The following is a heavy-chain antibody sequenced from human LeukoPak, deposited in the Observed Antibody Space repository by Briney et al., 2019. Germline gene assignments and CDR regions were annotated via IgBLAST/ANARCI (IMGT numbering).Heavy chain of an antibody. CDR1: GGSISSSTYS. J-gene: IGHJ4*02. V-gene: IGHV4-39*01. D-gene: IGHD5-24*01. CDR2: IHYDGNT. CDR3: ARHSLNNYGSYY. Sequence: SETLSLTSTVSGGSISSSTYSWTWIRQPPGKGLEWIGSIHYDGNTYYKPSLKSRVTISVHTSKIQFSLRLSSATAADMATYYCARHSLNNYGSYYWGQGTLVTVSS.